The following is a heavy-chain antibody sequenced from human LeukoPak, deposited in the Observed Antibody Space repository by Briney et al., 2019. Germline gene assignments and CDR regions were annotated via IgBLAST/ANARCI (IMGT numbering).Heavy chain of an antibody. CDR1: GYTFTGYY. CDR3: ARAAAGRNLYFDY. V-gene: IGHV1-2*02. Sequence: ASVKVSCKASGYTFTGYYMHWVRQAPGQGLEWTGWINPNSGGTNYAQKFQGRVTMTRDTSISTAYMELSRLRSDDTAVYCCARAAAGRNLYFDYWGQGTLVTVSS. J-gene: IGHJ4*02. D-gene: IGHD6-13*01. CDR2: INPNSGGT.